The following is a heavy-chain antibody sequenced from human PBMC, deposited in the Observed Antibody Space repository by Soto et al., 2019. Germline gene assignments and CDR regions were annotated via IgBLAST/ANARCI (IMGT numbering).Heavy chain of an antibody. CDR3: ARFRAYYDFWSGYYIFDY. Sequence: GESLKISCKGPGYSFTSYWIGWVRQMPGKGLEWMGIIYPGDSDTRYSPSFQGQVTISADKSISTAYLQWSSLKASDTAMYYCARFRAYYDFWSGYYIFDYWGQGTLVTVSS. V-gene: IGHV5-51*01. J-gene: IGHJ4*02. CDR2: IYPGDSDT. CDR1: GYSFTSYW. D-gene: IGHD3-3*01.